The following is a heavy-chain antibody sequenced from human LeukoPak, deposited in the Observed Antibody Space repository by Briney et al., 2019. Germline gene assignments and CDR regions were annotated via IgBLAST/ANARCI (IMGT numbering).Heavy chain of an antibody. CDR1: GYTLTNNY. CDR3: ARDLATVTTAFGDAFDI. V-gene: IGHV1-46*01. Sequence: ASVKVSCKASGYTLTNNYMHWVRQAPGQGLEWMGIINPSGGGASYAQKFQGRVTVTRDMSMSTVYMELSSLKSEDTAIYYCARDLATVTTAFGDAFDIWGQGTMVTVSS. D-gene: IGHD4-17*01. J-gene: IGHJ3*02. CDR2: INPSGGGA.